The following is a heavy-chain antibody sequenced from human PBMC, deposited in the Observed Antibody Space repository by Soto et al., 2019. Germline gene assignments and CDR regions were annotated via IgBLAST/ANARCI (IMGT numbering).Heavy chain of an antibody. V-gene: IGHV3-23*01. CDR3: ARGVPGISVAGPGYIQH. J-gene: IGHJ1*01. D-gene: IGHD6-19*01. Sequence: GGSLRLSRAASGFTFSSYAMSWVRQAPGKGLEWVSGISGSGDSTYYADTVKGRFTISRDNSKNTLYLQMNSLRAEDTAVYYCARGVPGISVAGPGYIQHCGQGT. CDR1: GFTFSSYA. CDR2: ISGSGDST.